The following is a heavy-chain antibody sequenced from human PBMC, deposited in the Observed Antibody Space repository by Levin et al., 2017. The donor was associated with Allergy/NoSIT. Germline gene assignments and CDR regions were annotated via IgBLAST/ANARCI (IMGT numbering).Heavy chain of an antibody. J-gene: IGHJ4*02. CDR1: GFTVSSNY. Sequence: GGSLRLSCAASGFTVSSNYMSWVRQAPGKGLEWVSVIYSGGSTYYADSVKGRFTISRDNSKNTLYLQMNSLRAEDTAVYYCATTSIAVASYFDYWGQGTLVTVSS. CDR3: ATTSIAVASYFDY. D-gene: IGHD6-19*01. V-gene: IGHV3-53*01. CDR2: IYSGGST.